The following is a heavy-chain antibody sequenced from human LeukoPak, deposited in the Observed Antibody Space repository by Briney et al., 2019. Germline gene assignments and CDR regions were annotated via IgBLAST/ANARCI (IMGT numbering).Heavy chain of an antibody. CDR1: GYTFTSYG. Sequence: ASVKVFCKASGYTFTSYGISWVRQAPGQGLEWMGWISAYNGITNYAQKLQGRVTMNTDTSTSTDYVELRSLRSDDTAVYYWARDSLYCSGGSCPYNWFDPWGQGTLVTVSS. CDR3: ARDSLYCSGGSCPYNWFDP. D-gene: IGHD2-15*01. V-gene: IGHV1-18*01. CDR2: ISAYNGIT. J-gene: IGHJ5*02.